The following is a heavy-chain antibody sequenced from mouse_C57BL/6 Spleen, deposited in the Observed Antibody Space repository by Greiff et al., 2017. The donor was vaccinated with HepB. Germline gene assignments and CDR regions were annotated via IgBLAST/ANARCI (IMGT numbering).Heavy chain of an antibody. Sequence: EVKLMESGGGLVKPGGSLKLSCAASGFTFSSYAMSWVRQTPEKRLEWVATISDGGSYTYYPDNVKGRFTISRDNAKNNLYLQMSHLKSEDTAMYYCARDGTTVVAKDAMDYWGQGTSVTVSS. CDR2: ISDGGSYT. CDR1: GFTFSSYA. V-gene: IGHV5-4*01. D-gene: IGHD1-1*01. J-gene: IGHJ4*01. CDR3: ARDGTTVVAKDAMDY.